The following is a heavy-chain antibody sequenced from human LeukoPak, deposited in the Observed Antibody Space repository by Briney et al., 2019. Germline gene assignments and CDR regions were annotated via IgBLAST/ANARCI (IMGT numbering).Heavy chain of an antibody. CDR2: INHSGST. Sequence: SETLSLTCAVYGGSFSGYYWSWTRQPPGKGLEWIGEINHSGSTNYNPSLKSRVTISVDTSKNQFSLKLSSVTAADTAVYYCARLTGSRIDYWGQGTLVTVSS. V-gene: IGHV4-34*01. D-gene: IGHD3-10*01. CDR3: ARLTGSRIDY. CDR1: GGSFSGYY. J-gene: IGHJ4*02.